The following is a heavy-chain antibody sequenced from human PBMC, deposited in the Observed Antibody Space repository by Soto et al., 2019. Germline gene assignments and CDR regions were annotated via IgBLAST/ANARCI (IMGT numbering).Heavy chain of an antibody. CDR2: IIPILGIA. Sequence: SVKVSCKASGGTFSSYTISWVRQAPGQGLEWMGRIIPILGIANYAQKFQGRVTITADKSTSTAYMELSSLRSEDTAVYYCAKDQLGSGWYNYFDYWGQGTLVTVSS. J-gene: IGHJ4*02. D-gene: IGHD6-19*01. V-gene: IGHV1-69*04. CDR3: AKDQLGSGWYNYFDY. CDR1: GGTFSSYT.